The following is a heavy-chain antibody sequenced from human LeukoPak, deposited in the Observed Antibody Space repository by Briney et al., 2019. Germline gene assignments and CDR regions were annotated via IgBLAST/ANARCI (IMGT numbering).Heavy chain of an antibody. J-gene: IGHJ4*02. D-gene: IGHD6-19*01. CDR3: ARRRGSGLYPFDY. CDR2: IIPIFGTA. V-gene: IGHV1-69*13. CDR1: GGTFSSYA. Sequence: GASVKVSCKASGGTFSSYAISWVRQAPGQGLEWMGGIIPIFGTANYAQKFQGRVTITADESTSTAYMELSSLRSGDTAVYYCARRRGSGLYPFDYWGQGTLVTVSS.